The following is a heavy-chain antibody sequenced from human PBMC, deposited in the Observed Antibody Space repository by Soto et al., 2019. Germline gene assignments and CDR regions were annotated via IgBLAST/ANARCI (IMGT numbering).Heavy chain of an antibody. CDR1: GYTFTSYG. CDR2: ISAYNVNT. J-gene: IGHJ4*02. CDR3: AREHTTVTTPDY. D-gene: IGHD4-17*01. V-gene: IGHV1-18*01. Sequence: QVQLVQSGAEVKKPGASVKVSYKASGYTFTSYGIIWVRQAPGQGLEWMGWISAYNVNTNYAQKLKGRVTMTTDTSTSTDYMELRSLRSDDTAVYYCAREHTTVTTPDYWGQGTLVTVSS.